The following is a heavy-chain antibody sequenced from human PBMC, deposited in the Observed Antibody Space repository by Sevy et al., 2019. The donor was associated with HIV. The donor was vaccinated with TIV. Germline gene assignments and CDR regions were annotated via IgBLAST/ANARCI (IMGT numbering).Heavy chain of an antibody. J-gene: IGHJ3*02. CDR1: GFTFNTHA. D-gene: IGHD5-12*01. CDR2: ISYDGIIK. V-gene: IGHV3-30*04. CDR3: AKWSMGGARWLQLGAFDI. Sequence: GGSLRLSCAASGFTFNTHAMHWVRQAPGKGLEWVALISYDGIIKYYADSVKGRLTISRDNSKNTLSLQMNSLRAEDTAVYYCAKWSMGGARWLQLGAFDIWGQGTMVTVSS.